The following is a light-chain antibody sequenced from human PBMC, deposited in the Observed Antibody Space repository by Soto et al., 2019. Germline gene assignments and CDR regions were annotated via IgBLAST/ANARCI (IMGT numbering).Light chain of an antibody. J-gene: IGKJ1*01. Sequence: DIQMTQSPSTLYASVGDRVTITCRASQGISKWLAWYQQKPGKAPKLLIYGASSLENGVPSRFSGSGSGTEFTLTISSLQPDDFATYFCQQYNSYDMWSFGQGTKVDLK. CDR3: QQYNSYDMWS. V-gene: IGKV1-5*01. CDR1: QGISKW. CDR2: GAS.